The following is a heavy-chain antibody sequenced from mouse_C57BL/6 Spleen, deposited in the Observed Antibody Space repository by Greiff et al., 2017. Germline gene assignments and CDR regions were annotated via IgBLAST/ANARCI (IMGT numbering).Heavy chain of an antibody. J-gene: IGHJ2*01. CDR3: RTTVVATGYFDY. V-gene: IGHV1-15*01. D-gene: IGHD1-1*01. CDR1: GYTFTDYE. Sequence: ESGAELVRPGASVTLSCKASGYTFTDYEMHWVKQTPVHGLEWIGAIDPETGGTAYNQKFKGKAILTADKSSSTAYMELRSLTSEDSAVYYCRTTVVATGYFDYWGQGTTLTVSS. CDR2: IDPETGGT.